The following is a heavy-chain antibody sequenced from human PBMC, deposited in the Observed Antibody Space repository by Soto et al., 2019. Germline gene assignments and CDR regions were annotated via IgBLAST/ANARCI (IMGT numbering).Heavy chain of an antibody. V-gene: IGHV4-30-4*01. CDR3: AIFSGGMIVGNPFDI. CDR2: IYYSGST. Sequence: PSETLSLTCTVSGGSISSGDYYWSWIRQPPGKGLEWIGYIYYSGSTYYNPSLKSRVTISVDTSKNQFSLKLSSVTAADTAVYYCAIFSGGMIVGNPFDIWGQGTMVTVSS. D-gene: IGHD3-22*01. CDR1: GGSISSGDYY. J-gene: IGHJ3*02.